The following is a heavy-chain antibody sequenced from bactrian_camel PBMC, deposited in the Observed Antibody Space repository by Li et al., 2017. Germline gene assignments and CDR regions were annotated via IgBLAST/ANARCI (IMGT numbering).Heavy chain of an antibody. CDR2: LNSGSSNT. J-gene: IGHJ6*01. Sequence: QLVESGGGLVQPGGSLRLSCAASGFTFSSYWVYWVRQAPGKGLEWVSDLNSGSSNTYYADSVKGRFTISRDNAENTVYLQMNSLKPEDTAVYYCVSGGNLYLAFDYWGQGTQVTVS. CDR1: GFTFSSYW. D-gene: IGHD2*01. V-gene: IGHV3S25*01. CDR3: VSGGNLYLAFDY.